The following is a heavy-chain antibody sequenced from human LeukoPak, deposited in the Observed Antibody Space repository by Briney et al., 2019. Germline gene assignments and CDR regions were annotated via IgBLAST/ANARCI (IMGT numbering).Heavy chain of an antibody. CDR3: AKDLSYSSGWYRLEY. J-gene: IGHJ4*02. D-gene: IGHD6-19*01. V-gene: IGHV3-23*01. CDR2: ISGSGGST. CDR1: GFTFSSYA. Sequence: PGGSLRLSCAASGFTFSSYAMSWVRQAPGKGLEWVSAISGSGGSTYYADSVKGRFTISRDNSKNTLYLQMNSLRAEDTAVYYCAKDLSYSSGWYRLEYWGQGTLVTVSS.